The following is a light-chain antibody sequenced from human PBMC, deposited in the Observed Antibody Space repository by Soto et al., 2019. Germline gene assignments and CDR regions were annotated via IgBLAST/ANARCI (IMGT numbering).Light chain of an antibody. V-gene: IGKV4-1*01. CDR2: WAS. CDR1: QSVLYSSNNKNF. J-gene: IGKJ4*01. Sequence: DIVMTQSPDSLAVPLGERATINCKSSQSVLYSSNNKNFLAWYQQKAGQPPKLLIYWASTRESGVPDRFSGSGSETDFTLTISSLQAEDVAVYYCQQFYINPLTFGGGTKVEIK. CDR3: QQFYINPLT.